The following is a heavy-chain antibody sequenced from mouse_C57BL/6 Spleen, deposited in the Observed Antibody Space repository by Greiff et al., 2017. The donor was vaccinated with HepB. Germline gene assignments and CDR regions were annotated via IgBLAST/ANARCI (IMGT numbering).Heavy chain of an antibody. D-gene: IGHD2-1*01. CDR3: AREGIYYGNFYYAMDY. CDR2: INYDGSST. CDR1: GFTFSDYY. J-gene: IGHJ4*01. V-gene: IGHV5-16*01. Sequence: EVHLVESEGGLVQPGSSMKLSCTASGFTFSDYYMAWVRQVPEKGLEWVANINYDGSSTYYLDSLKSRFIISRDNAKNILYLQMSSLKSEDTATYYCAREGIYYGNFYYAMDYWGQGTSVTVSS.